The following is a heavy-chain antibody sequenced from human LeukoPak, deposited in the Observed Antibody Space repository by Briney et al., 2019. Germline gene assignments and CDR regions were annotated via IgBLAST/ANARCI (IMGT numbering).Heavy chain of an antibody. J-gene: IGHJ4*02. CDR2: IYSGGST. Sequence: GGSLRLSCAASGFTVSSNYMSWVRQAPGKGLEWVSVIYSGGSTYYADSVKGRFTISRDNAKNSLYLQMNSLRAEDTAVYYCARVLFDTYDSSGYYYNYWGQGTLVTVSS. CDR3: ARVLFDTYDSSGYYYNY. D-gene: IGHD3-22*01. CDR1: GFTVSSNY. V-gene: IGHV3-53*01.